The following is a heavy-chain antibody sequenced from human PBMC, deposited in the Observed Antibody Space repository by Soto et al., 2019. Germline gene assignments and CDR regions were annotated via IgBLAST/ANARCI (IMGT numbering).Heavy chain of an antibody. D-gene: IGHD2-15*01. CDR2: ISYDGSNK. CDR3: AKDQNVVVVAATTDYYYGMDV. V-gene: IGHV3-30*18. Sequence: QVQLVESGGGVVQPGRSLRLSCAASGFTFSSYGMHWVRQAPGKGLEWVAVISYDGSNKYYADSMKGRFTISRDNSKNTLYLQMNSLRAEDTAVYYCAKDQNVVVVAATTDYYYGMDVWGQGTTVTVSS. CDR1: GFTFSSYG. J-gene: IGHJ6*02.